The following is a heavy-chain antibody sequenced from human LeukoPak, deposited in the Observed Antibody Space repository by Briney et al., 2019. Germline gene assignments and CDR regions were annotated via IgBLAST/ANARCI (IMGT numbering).Heavy chain of an antibody. V-gene: IGHV3-48*02. D-gene: IGHD5-18*01. J-gene: IGHJ4*02. CDR1: GFTFSSYT. CDR2: ISSSSSTI. CDR3: ARYVDTTMLT. Sequence: PRGSLRLSCAASGFTFSSYTMNWVRQAPGKGLEWVSYISSSSSTIYYADSVKGRFTISRDNAKNSLYLQMNSLRDEDTAVYYCARYVDTTMLTWGQAALATVSS.